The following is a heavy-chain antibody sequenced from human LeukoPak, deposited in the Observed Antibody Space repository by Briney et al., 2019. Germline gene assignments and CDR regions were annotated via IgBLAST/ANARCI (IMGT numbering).Heavy chain of an antibody. D-gene: IGHD6-19*01. CDR1: GYSFTSYW. CDR2: IYPGDSDT. J-gene: IGHJ4*02. Sequence: GESLKISCKGSGYSFTSYWIGWLRQMPGKGLEWMGIIYPGDSDTRYNPSFQGQVTISADKSISSAYLQWSSLKASDTAMYYCARQRYSSGPQDYWGQGTLVTVSS. V-gene: IGHV5-51*01. CDR3: ARQRYSSGPQDY.